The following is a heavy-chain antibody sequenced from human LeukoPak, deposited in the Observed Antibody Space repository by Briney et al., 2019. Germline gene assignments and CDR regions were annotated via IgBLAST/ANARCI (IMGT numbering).Heavy chain of an antibody. CDR3: ARGGRGYSYGSPFDY. CDR1: GFTFTTYT. CDR2: INAGNGNT. Sequence: ASVKVSCKASGFTFTTYTIHWVRQAPGQRLEWMGWINAGNGNTKYSQKFQDRVTITRDTSASTAYMELSSLRSDDTAVYYCARGGRGYSYGSPFDYWGQGTLVTVSS. D-gene: IGHD5-18*01. J-gene: IGHJ4*02. V-gene: IGHV1-3*01.